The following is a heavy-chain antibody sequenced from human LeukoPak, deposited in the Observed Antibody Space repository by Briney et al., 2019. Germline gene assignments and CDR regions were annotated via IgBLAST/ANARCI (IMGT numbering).Heavy chain of an antibody. CDR2: ISWNSASV. V-gene: IGHV3-9*01. D-gene: IGHD6-13*01. CDR1: GFTFDDYG. Sequence: GRSLRLSCEASGFTFDDYGMHWVRQAPGKGLEWVSTISWNSASVGYVDSVKGRFTISRDNTKKTLYLQMNSLRPEDTALYYCAKDYGYSSSWYDYWGQGTLVTVSS. CDR3: AKDYGYSSSWYDY. J-gene: IGHJ4*02.